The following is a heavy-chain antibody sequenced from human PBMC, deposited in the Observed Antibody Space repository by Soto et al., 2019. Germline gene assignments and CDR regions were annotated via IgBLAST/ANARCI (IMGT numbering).Heavy chain of an antibody. D-gene: IGHD1-7*01. CDR1: GFTFSSYS. Sequence: PGGSLRLSCAASGFTFSSYSMHWVRQAPGKGLEWVAVISYDGSNKYYADSVKGRFTISRDNSKNTLYLQMNSLRAEDTAVYYCAREGGNYHFDYWGQGTLVTVSS. CDR3: AREGGNYHFDY. V-gene: IGHV3-30*03. CDR2: ISYDGSNK. J-gene: IGHJ4*02.